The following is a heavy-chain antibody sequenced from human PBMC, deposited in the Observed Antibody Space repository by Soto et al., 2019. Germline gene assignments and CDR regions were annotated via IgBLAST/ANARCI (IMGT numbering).Heavy chain of an antibody. V-gene: IGHV3-23*01. J-gene: IGHJ4*02. D-gene: IGHD2-21*02. CDR3: AKSYCGSDCFDYFDY. CDR1: GFTFSSYV. Sequence: EVQLLESGGGLVHPGGSLRLSCAASGFTFSSYVMNWVRQAPGKGREWLSAISGGGVSAYYSDSVKVRFTISRDNSKNTLFLQMTSLGAEDTAVYYCAKSYCGSDCFDYFDYWGEGTPVTVSS. CDR2: ISGGGVSA.